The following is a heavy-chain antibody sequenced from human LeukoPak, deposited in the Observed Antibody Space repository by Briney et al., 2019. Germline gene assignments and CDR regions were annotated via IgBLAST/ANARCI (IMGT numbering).Heavy chain of an antibody. CDR2: INPNSGGT. Sequence: ASVKVSCKASGYTFTGYYMHWVRQVPGQGLEWMGWINPNSGGTNYAQKFQGRVTMTRDTSISTAYMELSRLRPDDTAVYYCARAIAAAARADYWGQGTLVTVSS. CDR3: ARAIAAAARADY. CDR1: GYTFTGYY. D-gene: IGHD6-13*01. V-gene: IGHV1-2*02. J-gene: IGHJ4*02.